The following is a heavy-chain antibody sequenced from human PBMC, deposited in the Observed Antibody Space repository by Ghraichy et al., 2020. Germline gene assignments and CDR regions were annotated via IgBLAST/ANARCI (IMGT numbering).Heavy chain of an antibody. CDR1: GGSITSSSYY. CDR2: IFYNGNT. J-gene: IGHJ4*02. V-gene: IGHV4-39*01. CDR3: ARRRQGMPINY. D-gene: IGHD2-2*01. Sequence: SETLSLICAVSGGSITSSSYYWGWIRQPPGRGLEWIGTIFYNGNTYYKPSLKSRVTISVDTSKNQFSLKLNSVTAADTAVYYCARRRQGMPINYWGQGTLVTVSS.